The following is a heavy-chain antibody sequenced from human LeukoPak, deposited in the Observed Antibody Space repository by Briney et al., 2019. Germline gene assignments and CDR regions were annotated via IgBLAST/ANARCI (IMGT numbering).Heavy chain of an antibody. Sequence: ASVKLSCKASGYTFINYYMHWVRQAPAQGLEWMGIFNPSGGSTRYAQTFQGRVTMTRDTSTSTVYMELSSLRSEETAVYYCARSYSGSYYAESGVDYWGQGTLVTVSS. V-gene: IGHV1-46*01. J-gene: IGHJ4*02. D-gene: IGHD1-26*01. CDR3: ARSYSGSYYAESGVDY. CDR1: GYTFINYY. CDR2: FNPSGGST.